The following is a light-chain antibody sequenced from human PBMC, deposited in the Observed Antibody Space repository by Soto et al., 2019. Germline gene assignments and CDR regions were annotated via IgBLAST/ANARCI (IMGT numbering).Light chain of an antibody. CDR3: QQTFGKPLVT. Sequence: DMRMTHSPSTLPSSVGYGVTITCLASQSISSWLAWYQQKPGKAPRLLIYAASRLQSGVPSRFSGTGSGTDFTLTISSLQPEDFAIYYCQQTFGKPLVTFGQGTRLEIK. CDR2: AAS. CDR1: QSISSW. J-gene: IGKJ5*01. V-gene: IGKV1-39*01.